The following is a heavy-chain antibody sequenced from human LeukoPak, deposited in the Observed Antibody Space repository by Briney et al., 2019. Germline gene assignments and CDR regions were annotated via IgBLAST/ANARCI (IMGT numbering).Heavy chain of an antibody. V-gene: IGHV3-53*01. CDR3: ARGVEPLAANTLAY. Sequence: GGSLRLSCAASGFTVITNDMTWVRQAPGKGLEWVSVLYSDGNTKYADSVQGRFTISRDNSRNTLYLEMDSLSPDDTAVYYCARGVEPLAANTLAYWGQGTLVTVSS. CDR1: GFTVITND. J-gene: IGHJ4*02. CDR2: LYSDGNT. D-gene: IGHD1-14*01.